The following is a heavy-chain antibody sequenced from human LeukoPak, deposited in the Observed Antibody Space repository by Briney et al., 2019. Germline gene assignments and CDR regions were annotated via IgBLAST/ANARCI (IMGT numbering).Heavy chain of an antibody. J-gene: IGHJ4*02. CDR3: ARAEYSFGYSFDY. D-gene: IGHD5-18*01. CDR1: GFTFSSHA. CDR2: ISGSGGST. V-gene: IGHV3-23*01. Sequence: GGSLRLSCAASGFTFSSHAMSWVRQAPGKGLEWVSTISGSGGSTYYANSVKGRFTISRDNSKNTLYLQINSLRAEDTAVYYCARAEYSFGYSFDYWGQGTLVTVSS.